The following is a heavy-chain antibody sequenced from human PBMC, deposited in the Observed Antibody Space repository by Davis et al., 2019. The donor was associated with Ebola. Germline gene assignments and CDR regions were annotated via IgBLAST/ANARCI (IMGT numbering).Heavy chain of an antibody. J-gene: IGHJ6*02. Sequence: PSETLSLTCVVYGGSLNDYYWSWIRQTPGKGPEWIGDINQGGRGNYNPSLKSRVTISLDTANNHFSLNLTSVTAADAAVYYCARVGGRTYYFDNGLDVWGQGTTVTVSS. D-gene: IGHD1/OR15-1a*01. CDR3: ARVGGRTYYFDNGLDV. V-gene: IGHV4-34*01. CDR2: INQGGRG. CDR1: GGSLNDYY.